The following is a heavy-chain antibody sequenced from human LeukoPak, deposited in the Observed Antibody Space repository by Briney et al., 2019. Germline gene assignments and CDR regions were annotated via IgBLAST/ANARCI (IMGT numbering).Heavy chain of an antibody. CDR2: ISSGSSYI. CDR3: ARVATAGSLYYYYGMDV. V-gene: IGHV3-21*01. J-gene: IGHJ6*02. D-gene: IGHD6-13*01. Sequence: SGGSLRLSCAASGLTFSSYSMTWVRQAPGKGLEWVSSISSGSSYIYYADSLKGRFTISRDNAKNSLSLQMNSLRAEDTTVYYCARVATAGSLYYYYGMDVWGQGTTVTVSS. CDR1: GLTFSSYS.